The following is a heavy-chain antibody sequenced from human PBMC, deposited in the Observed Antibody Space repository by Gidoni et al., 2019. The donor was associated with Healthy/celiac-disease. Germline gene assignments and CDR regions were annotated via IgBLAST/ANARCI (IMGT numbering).Heavy chain of an antibody. Sequence: EVQLVESGGGLVQPGGSLRLSCAASGFTFSSYWMSWVRQAPGKGLEWVANIKQDGSEKYYVDSVKGRFTISRDNAKNSLYLQMNSLRAEDTAVYYCARLDGSGNDYYYYYGMDVWGQGTTVTVSS. D-gene: IGHD3-10*01. CDR3: ARLDGSGNDYYYYYGMDV. J-gene: IGHJ6*02. CDR1: GFTFSSYW. CDR2: IKQDGSEK. V-gene: IGHV3-7*01.